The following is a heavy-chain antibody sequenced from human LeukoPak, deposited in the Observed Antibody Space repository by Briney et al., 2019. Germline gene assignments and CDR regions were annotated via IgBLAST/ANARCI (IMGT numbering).Heavy chain of an antibody. CDR1: GFTFGSYG. CDR2: LWCDGSNR. J-gene: IGHJ4*02. V-gene: IGHV3-33*01. D-gene: IGHD3-9*01. Sequence: QPGRSLILSCAASGFTFGSYGMHWVRQAPGKGLEWVTVLWCDGSNRYYADSVKGRFTISRDDSEDTLYLQMNSLRAEATAAYYCARARHGILTGYYLDYWGPGTLVTVSS. CDR3: ARARHGILTGYYLDY.